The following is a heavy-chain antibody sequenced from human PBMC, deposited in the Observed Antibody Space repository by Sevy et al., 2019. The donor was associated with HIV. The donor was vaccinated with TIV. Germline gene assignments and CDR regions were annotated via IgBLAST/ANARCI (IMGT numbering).Heavy chain of an antibody. CDR2: ISSSSSYI. V-gene: IGHV3-21*01. CDR3: ARAARGRDYYGSSGL. Sequence: GGSLRLSCAASGFTFSSYSMNWVRQAPGKGLEWVSSISSSSSYIYYADSVKGRFTISRDNAKNSLYLQMNSLRAEDTAVYYCARAARGRDYYGSSGLWGQGTLVTVSS. CDR1: GFTFSSYS. D-gene: IGHD3-22*01. J-gene: IGHJ4*02.